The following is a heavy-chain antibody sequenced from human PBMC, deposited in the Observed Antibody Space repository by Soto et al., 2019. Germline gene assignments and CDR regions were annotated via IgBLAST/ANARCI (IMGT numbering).Heavy chain of an antibody. CDR3: ARVVRSGTMALDY. CDR1: GGTFSSYT. CDR2: IIPIIGIA. Sequence: QVQLVQSGAEVKKPGSSLKVSCKASGGTFSSYTISWVRQAPGQGLEWMGRIIPIIGIANYAQKFQGRVSITGDKSTSTAYMELSMLRSEATAEYYCARVVRSGTMALDYCGQGTLVTVSS. J-gene: IGHJ4*02. V-gene: IGHV1-69*02. D-gene: IGHD1-7*01.